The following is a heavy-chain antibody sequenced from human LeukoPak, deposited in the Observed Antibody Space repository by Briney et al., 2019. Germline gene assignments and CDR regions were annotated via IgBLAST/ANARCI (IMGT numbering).Heavy chain of an antibody. CDR2: FDPEDGET. CDR3: ATRGGSGRFSENWFDP. V-gene: IGHV1-24*01. CDR1: GYTLTKLS. J-gene: IGHJ5*02. Sequence: ASVKVSCKVSGYTLTKLSMHWVRQAPGKGLEWMGGFDPEDGETIYAQKFQGRVTMTEDTSTDTAYMELSSLRSEDTGVYYCATRGGSGRFSENWFDPWGQGTLVTVSS. D-gene: IGHD3-10*01.